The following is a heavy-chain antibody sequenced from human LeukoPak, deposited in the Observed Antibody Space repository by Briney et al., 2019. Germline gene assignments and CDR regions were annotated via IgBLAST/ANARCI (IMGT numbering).Heavy chain of an antibody. Sequence: SETLSLTCAAYGGSFTIYSWTWIGQPPGKSLEWVGEISPSGNTQYNPSLKSRVTISLDASKSQFYLKLNSVTAADTAVYYCARRVRSADYRLDYWGQGTLVTVSS. D-gene: IGHD4-11*01. V-gene: IGHV4-34*01. J-gene: IGHJ4*02. CDR2: ISPSGNT. CDR3: ARRVRSADYRLDY. CDR1: GGSFTIYS.